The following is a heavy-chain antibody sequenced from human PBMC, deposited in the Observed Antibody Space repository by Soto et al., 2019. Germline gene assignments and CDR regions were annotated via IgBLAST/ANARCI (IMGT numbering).Heavy chain of an antibody. J-gene: IGHJ6*03. Sequence: SQTLSLTCAISGDSVSSNSAAWNWIRQSPSRGLEWLGRTYYRSKWYNDYAVSVRSRITINPDTSKNQFSLQLNSVTPEDTAVYYCARGSWDDVSGHYYMDVWAKGTTVTVSS. V-gene: IGHV6-1*01. CDR1: GDSVSSNSAA. CDR3: ARGSWDDVSGHYYMDV. CDR2: TYYRSKWYN. D-gene: IGHD1-1*01.